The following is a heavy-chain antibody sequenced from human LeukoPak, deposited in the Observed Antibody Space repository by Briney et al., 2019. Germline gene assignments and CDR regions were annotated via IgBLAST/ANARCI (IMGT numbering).Heavy chain of an antibody. V-gene: IGHV3-23*01. CDR2: ISKSGDET. D-gene: IGHD5-24*01. CDR3: VKSAGKAGYRDVFDI. CDR1: GFTFSNAW. J-gene: IGHJ3*02. Sequence: GGSLRLSSAASGFTFSNAWMSWGRQAPGKGLEWVSTISKSGDETYYADSATGLFTICRDNYKNILYLQMKSLRDEDTAIYHCVKSAGKAGYRDVFDIWGQGTVVTVSS.